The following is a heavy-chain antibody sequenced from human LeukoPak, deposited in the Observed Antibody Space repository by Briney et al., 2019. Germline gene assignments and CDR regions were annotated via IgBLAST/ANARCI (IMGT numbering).Heavy chain of an antibody. V-gene: IGHV1-18*01. J-gene: IGHJ4*02. Sequence: ASVKVSCKASGYTFTSYGISWVRQAPGQGLEWMGWISAYNGNTNYAQKLQGRVTMTRDMSTSTVYMELSSLRSEDTAVYYCARAELVGATTAFDYWGQGTLVTVSS. CDR3: ARAELVGATTAFDY. CDR1: GYTFTSYG. D-gene: IGHD1-26*01. CDR2: ISAYNGNT.